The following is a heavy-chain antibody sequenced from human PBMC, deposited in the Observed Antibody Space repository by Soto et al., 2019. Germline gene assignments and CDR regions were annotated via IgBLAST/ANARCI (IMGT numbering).Heavy chain of an antibody. CDR3: ARERSAAGTGWFDP. J-gene: IGHJ5*02. Sequence: QVQLVQSGAEVKKPGASVKVSCKASGYTFTSYDINWVRQATGQGLEWMGWMNPNSGNTGYAQKFQGRVTMNRNTSISTAYMDLSSLRSEDTAVYYCARERSAAGTGWFDPWGQGTLVTVSS. D-gene: IGHD6-13*01. CDR1: GYTFTSYD. V-gene: IGHV1-8*01. CDR2: MNPNSGNT.